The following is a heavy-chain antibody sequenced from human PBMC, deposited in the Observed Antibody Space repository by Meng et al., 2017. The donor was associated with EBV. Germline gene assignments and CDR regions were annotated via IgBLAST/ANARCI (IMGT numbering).Heavy chain of an antibody. Sequence: QVQLQQWGAGLLKPSXXXXLTGSVYGGSFSGYYWSWIRQPPGKGLEWIGEINHSGSTNYNPSLKSRVTISVDTSKNQFSLKLSSATAADTAVYYCARGSYGSGSYFDYWGQGTLVTVSS. CDR3: ARGSYGSGSYFDY. D-gene: IGHD3-10*01. J-gene: IGHJ4*02. V-gene: IGHV4-34*01. CDR1: GGSFSGYY. CDR2: INHSGST.